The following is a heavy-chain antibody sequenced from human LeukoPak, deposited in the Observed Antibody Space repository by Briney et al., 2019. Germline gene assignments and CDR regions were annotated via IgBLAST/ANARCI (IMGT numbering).Heavy chain of an antibody. Sequence: KPGGSLRLSCAASGFTFSDYYMSWIRQAPGKGLEWVSYIISSGSTIYYADSVKGRFTISRENVKNSPYLQMSSLRAEDRDVYYCATLHDYGGNSIWFDPWGKGTLVTVS. CDR3: ATLHDYGGNSIWFDP. V-gene: IGHV3-11*04. CDR2: IISSGSTI. CDR1: GFTFSDYY. J-gene: IGHJ5*02. D-gene: IGHD4-23*01.